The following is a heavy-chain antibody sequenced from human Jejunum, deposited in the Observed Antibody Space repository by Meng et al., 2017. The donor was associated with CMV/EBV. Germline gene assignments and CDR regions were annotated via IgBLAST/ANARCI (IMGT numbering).Heavy chain of an antibody. D-gene: IGHD1-26*01. CDR3: GRDLTGSRDF. CDR1: GFTVMDYW. Sequence: LVEPGGALITPGESLSLSCVGSGFTVMDYWMHRVRQVPGEGLVWVSRIDNYGTITSYADSVKGRFTISRDNAKNTLYLQMNSLRADDSAVYYCGRDLTGSRDFWGQGTLVTVSS. V-gene: IGHV3-74*03. CDR2: IDNYGTIT. J-gene: IGHJ4*02.